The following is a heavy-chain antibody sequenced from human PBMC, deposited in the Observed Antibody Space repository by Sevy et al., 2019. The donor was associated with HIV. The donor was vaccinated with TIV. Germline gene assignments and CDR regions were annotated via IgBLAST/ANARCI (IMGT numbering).Heavy chain of an antibody. J-gene: IGHJ6*02. CDR3: AKAPPGHCSSSSCPRAYYYYGMDV. CDR1: GFTFSSYA. CDR2: ISGRGGST. V-gene: IGHV3-23*01. D-gene: IGHD2-15*01. Sequence: GSLRLSCAASGFTFSSYAMNWVRQAPGKGLEWVSAISGRGGSTYYADSVEGRFTMSRDISKNTLYLQMNSLGAEDTAVYYCAKAPPGHCSSSSCPRAYYYYGMDVWGQGTTVTVSS.